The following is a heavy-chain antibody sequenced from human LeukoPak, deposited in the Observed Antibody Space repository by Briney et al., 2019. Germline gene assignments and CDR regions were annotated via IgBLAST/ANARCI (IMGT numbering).Heavy chain of an antibody. J-gene: IGHJ5*02. CDR2: ISGTSGTA. D-gene: IGHD1-1*01. V-gene: IGHV3-23*01. CDR1: GFTFNSYA. CDR3: ARVQPDNNDEYNWFDP. Sequence: GSLRLSFAASGFTFNSYAMTWVRPGAGRGLEWGSTISGTSGTASYADSVEGRFSISRDDSKNTVYLQMTSLRVEDTAVYFCARVQPDNNDEYNWFDPWGQGTQVTVSS.